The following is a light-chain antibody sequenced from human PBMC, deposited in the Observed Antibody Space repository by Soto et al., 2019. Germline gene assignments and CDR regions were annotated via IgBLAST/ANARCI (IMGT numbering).Light chain of an antibody. V-gene: IGLV2-14*01. CDR1: SSDVGGYDY. Sequence: QSALTQPASVSGSPGQSITFSCTGTSSDVGGYDYVSWYQQHPGKAPKLVIYEVSDRPSGVSTRFSGSKSGTTASLTISGLQAEDEADYYCSSYTNSRTVVFGGGTKLTVL. CDR2: EVS. J-gene: IGLJ2*01. CDR3: SSYTNSRTVV.